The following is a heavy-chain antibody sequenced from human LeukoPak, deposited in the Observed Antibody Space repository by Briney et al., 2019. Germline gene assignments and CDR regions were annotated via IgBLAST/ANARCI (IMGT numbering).Heavy chain of an antibody. CDR3: AKASTYYYDSSGYGDY. V-gene: IGHV3-23*01. Sequence: GGSLRLSCAASGFTFSSSAMSWVRQVPGKGLEWVSGISASGGSTSYADSVKGRFTISRDNSKNTLYLQMDSLRAEDTAVYYCAKASTYYYDSSGYGDYWGQGTLVTVSS. J-gene: IGHJ4*02. CDR2: ISASGGST. CDR1: GFTFSSSA. D-gene: IGHD3-22*01.